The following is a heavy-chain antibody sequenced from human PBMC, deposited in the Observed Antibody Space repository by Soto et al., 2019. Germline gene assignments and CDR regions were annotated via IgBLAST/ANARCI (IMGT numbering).Heavy chain of an antibody. Sequence: TLSLTCTVSGGSISSGDYYWSWIRQPPGKGLEWIGYIYYSGSTYYNPSLKSRVTISVDTSKNQFSLKLSSVTAADTAVYYCARDVGIAVAGTDNWFDPWGQGTLVTVSS. J-gene: IGHJ5*02. CDR3: ARDVGIAVAGTDNWFDP. CDR2: IYYSGST. D-gene: IGHD6-19*01. CDR1: GGSISSGDYY. V-gene: IGHV4-30-4*01.